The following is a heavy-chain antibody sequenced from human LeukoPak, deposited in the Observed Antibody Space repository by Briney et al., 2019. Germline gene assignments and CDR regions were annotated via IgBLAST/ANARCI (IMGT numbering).Heavy chain of an antibody. CDR2: ISSSSSTI. CDR1: GFSFSSFE. Sequence: GGSLRLSCAASGFSFSSFEMNWVRQAPGKGLEWVSYISSSSSTIYCADSVKGRFTIPRDNAKNSLYLQMNSLRAEDTAVYYCARAREDAFDIWGQGTMVTVSS. CDR3: ARAREDAFDI. J-gene: IGHJ3*02. V-gene: IGHV3-48*01.